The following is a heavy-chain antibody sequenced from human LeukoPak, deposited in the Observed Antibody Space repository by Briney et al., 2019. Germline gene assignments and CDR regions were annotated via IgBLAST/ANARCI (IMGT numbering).Heavy chain of an antibody. Sequence: SETLSLTCTVSGGSIINHYWGWIRQPAGKGLEWIGRIYSSGSANYSPSLKSRVSMSIDTSNNHFSLNLTSVTAADTALYFCARDVRYASGWSTPESWGQGTLVTVSS. CDR3: ARDVRYASGWSTPES. CDR2: IYSSGSA. CDR1: GGSIINHY. D-gene: IGHD6-19*01. J-gene: IGHJ5*02. V-gene: IGHV4-4*07.